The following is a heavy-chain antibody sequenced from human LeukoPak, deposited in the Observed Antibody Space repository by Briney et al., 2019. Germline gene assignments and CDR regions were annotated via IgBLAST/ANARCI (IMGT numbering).Heavy chain of an antibody. D-gene: IGHD3-10*01. CDR2: NIPIFGAA. J-gene: IGHJ4*02. V-gene: IGHV1-69*13. Sequence: GASVKVSCKAYGGTFSSYAISWLRQAPVQGLEWIRRNIPIFGAANYAQKFQGRVTITADESTSTAYMELSSLRSEDTAVYYCARGKVRGVISHYFDYWGQGTLVTVSS. CDR1: GGTFSSYA. CDR3: ARGKVRGVISHYFDY.